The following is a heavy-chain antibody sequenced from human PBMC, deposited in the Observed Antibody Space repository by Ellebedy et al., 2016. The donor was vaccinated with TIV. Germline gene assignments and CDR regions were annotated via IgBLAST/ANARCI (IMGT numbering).Heavy chain of an antibody. V-gene: IGHV1-46*01. Sequence: ASVKVSXXASGYTFTSYYMHWVRQAPGQGLEWMGIINPSGGSTSYAQKFQGRVTMTRDTSTSTVYMELSSLRSEDTAVYYSARDGRWQQGEIDYWGQGTLVTVSS. CDR2: INPSGGST. D-gene: IGHD6-13*01. CDR1: GYTFTSYY. CDR3: ARDGRWQQGEIDY. J-gene: IGHJ4*02.